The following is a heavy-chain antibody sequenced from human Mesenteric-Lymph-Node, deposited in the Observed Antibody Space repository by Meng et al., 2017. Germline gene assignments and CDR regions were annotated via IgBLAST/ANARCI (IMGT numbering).Heavy chain of an antibody. CDR1: GFTFSSYA. CDR2: ISGSGDST. CDR3: AKAPYAATRGVWYFDC. J-gene: IGHJ4*02. V-gene: IGHV3-23*01. Sequence: GESLKISCAASGFTFSSYAMSWVRQAPGKGLEWVSAISGSGDSTNNADSVKGRFTIFRDNSKNTLYLQMNSLRAEDTAVYYCAKAPYAATRGVWYFDCWGQGTLVTVSS. D-gene: IGHD1-26*01.